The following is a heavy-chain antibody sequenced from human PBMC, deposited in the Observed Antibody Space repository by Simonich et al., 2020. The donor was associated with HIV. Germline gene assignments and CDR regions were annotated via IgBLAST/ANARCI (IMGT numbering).Heavy chain of an antibody. D-gene: IGHD3-10*01. Sequence: QVQLQQWGAGLLKPSETLSLTCAVYGVSFSGYYWILIRQPPGHGLEWIGEINHSGSTNYNPSLRSRVRISVDTSKNQFSLKLTSVTAADTAVYYCARRGSVSSGSPRYFDSWGHGTLVTVSS. V-gene: IGHV4-34*01. CDR1: GVSFSGYY. J-gene: IGHJ4*01. CDR2: INHSGST. CDR3: ARRGSVSSGSPRYFDS.